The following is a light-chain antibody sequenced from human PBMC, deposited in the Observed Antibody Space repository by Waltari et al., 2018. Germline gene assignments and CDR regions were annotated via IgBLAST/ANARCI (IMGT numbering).Light chain of an antibody. CDR1: SSTTGSNY. J-gene: IGLJ2*01. CDR2: RNN. Sequence: QSVLTQPPSASGTPGQRVTISSSVSSSTTGSNYVNWYQQLPGTAPKLLTYRNNQRPSGVPDRFSGSKSGTSASLAISGLRSEDEADYYCAAWDDSLSGPVFGGGTKLTVL. CDR3: AAWDDSLSGPV. V-gene: IGLV1-47*01.